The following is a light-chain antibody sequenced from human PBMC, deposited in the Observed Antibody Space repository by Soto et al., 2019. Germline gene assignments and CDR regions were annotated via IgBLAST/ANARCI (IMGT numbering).Light chain of an antibody. CDR1: SSDVGGYNY. CDR3: CSYAGSSTLYV. Sequence: QSALTQPRSVSGSPGQSVTISCTGTSSDVGGYNYVSWYQQRPGKAPKLMIYDVSKRPSGVPDRFSGSKSGNTASLTISGLQAEDEADYYCCSYAGSSTLYVFGTGTKLTVL. V-gene: IGLV2-11*01. J-gene: IGLJ1*01. CDR2: DVS.